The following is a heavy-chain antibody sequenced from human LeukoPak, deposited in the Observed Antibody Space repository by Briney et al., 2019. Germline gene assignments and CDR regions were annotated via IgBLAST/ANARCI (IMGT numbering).Heavy chain of an antibody. J-gene: IGHJ4*02. CDR2: INPRGGST. V-gene: IGHV1-46*01. CDR3: ARVTSSGCFDY. CDR1: GYTFTGYY. D-gene: IGHD6-19*01. Sequence: ASVEVSCKASGYTFTGYYMHWVRQAPGQGLEWMGWINPRGGSTSYAQKFQGRVTMTRDTSTSTVYMELSSLRSEDTAVYYCARVTSSGCFDYWGQGTLVTVSS.